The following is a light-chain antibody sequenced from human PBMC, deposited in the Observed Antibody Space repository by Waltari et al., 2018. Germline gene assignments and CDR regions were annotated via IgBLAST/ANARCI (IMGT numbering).Light chain of an antibody. CDR2: VNSDGSH. Sequence: QLVLTQSPSASASLGASVKLTCTLSSGHSSNIVAWHQQQPEKGPRFLMKVNSDGSHSKGDEIPGRFSGSSSGAERYLTISTVQSEDEAVYYCQTGGHGTWVFGGGTKLTVL. CDR3: QTGGHGTWV. J-gene: IGLJ3*02. V-gene: IGLV4-69*02. CDR1: SGHSSNI.